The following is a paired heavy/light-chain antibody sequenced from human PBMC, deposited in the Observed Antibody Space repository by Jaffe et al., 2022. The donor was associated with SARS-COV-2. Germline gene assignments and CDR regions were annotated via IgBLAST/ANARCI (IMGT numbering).Light chain of an antibody. CDR3: QKCSSASWT. CDR1: QGINNY. Sequence: DIQMTQSPSSLSASVGDRVTITCRASQGINNYLAWYQQKPGKVPKVLIYAASTLESGVPSRFSGSGFGTDFTLTISSLQPEDVATYYCQKCSSASWTFGQGTKVEIK. J-gene: IGKJ1*01. CDR2: AAS. V-gene: IGKV1-27*01.
Heavy chain of an antibody. CDR3: VRRSPGTRGVHFHFDY. CDR2: IYPGDSDT. CDR1: GYIFTNYW. D-gene: IGHD3-10*01. Sequence: EVQLEQSGAEVKKPGESLKISCKGSGYIFTNYWIGWVRQMPGKGLEWMGIIYPGDSDTRYSPSFQGQVTISADKSISTAYLQWSSLEASDTAIYYCVRRSPGTRGVHFHFDYWGQGALVTVSS. V-gene: IGHV5-51*01. J-gene: IGHJ4*02.